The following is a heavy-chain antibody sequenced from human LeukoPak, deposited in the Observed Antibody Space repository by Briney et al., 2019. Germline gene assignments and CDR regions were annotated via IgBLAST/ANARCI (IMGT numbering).Heavy chain of an antibody. CDR2: IVVGSGNT. CDR1: GYTFTGYY. CDR3: AAADYGDYVIAD. V-gene: IGHV1-58*02. Sequence: SVKVSCKASGYTFTGYYMHWVRQARGQRLEWIGWIVVGSGNTNYAQKFQERVTITRDMSTSTAYMELSSLRSEDTAVYYCAAADYGDYVIADWGQGTLVTVSS. D-gene: IGHD4-17*01. J-gene: IGHJ4*02.